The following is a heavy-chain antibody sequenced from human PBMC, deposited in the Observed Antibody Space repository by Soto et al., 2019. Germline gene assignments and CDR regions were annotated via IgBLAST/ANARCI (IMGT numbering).Heavy chain of an antibody. V-gene: IGHV4-4*02. J-gene: IGHJ4*02. CDR1: AGSISSYDW. CDR3: ATGNVDSMLEY. CDR2: MYHSGGA. Sequence: SETLCLTCVFSAGSISSYDWWTCVRQPPGKGLEWIGKMYHSGGADYSPSLKSRVTISADSSKNHFSLRLTGVTAADTAVYYCATGNVDSMLEYWGQGTKVTVSS. D-gene: IGHD3-3*01.